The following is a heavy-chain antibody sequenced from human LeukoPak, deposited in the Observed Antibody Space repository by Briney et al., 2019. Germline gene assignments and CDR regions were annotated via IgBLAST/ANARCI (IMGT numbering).Heavy chain of an antibody. D-gene: IGHD3-22*01. Sequence: PGGSLRLSCAASGFTFNIYAMSWVRQAPGKGLEWVSFFSHSGGSTYYADSVKGRFTISRDNSKSTLYPQMNSLRAEDTAIYYCAKDRHYYDSSGYFYWGQGTLVTVSS. CDR1: GFTFNIYA. J-gene: IGHJ4*02. V-gene: IGHV3-23*01. CDR2: FSHSGGST. CDR3: AKDRHYYDSSGYFY.